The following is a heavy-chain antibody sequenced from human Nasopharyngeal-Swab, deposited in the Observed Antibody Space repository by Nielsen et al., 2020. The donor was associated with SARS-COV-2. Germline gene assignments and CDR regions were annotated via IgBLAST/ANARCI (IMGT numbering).Heavy chain of an antibody. CDR1: GGSISSYY. D-gene: IGHD3-22*01. Sequence: GSLRLSCTVSGGSISSYYWSWIRQPPGKGLEWIGYIYYSGSTNYNPSLKSRVTISVGTSKNQFSLKLSSVTAADTAVYYCARESYYDSSGYRRVFDYWGQGTLVTVSS. V-gene: IGHV4-59*01. CDR2: IYYSGST. J-gene: IGHJ4*02. CDR3: ARESYYDSSGYRRVFDY.